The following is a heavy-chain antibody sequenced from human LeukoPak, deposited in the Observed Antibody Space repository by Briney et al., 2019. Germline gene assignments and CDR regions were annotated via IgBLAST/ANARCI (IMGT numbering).Heavy chain of an antibody. D-gene: IGHD2-15*01. CDR3: AREIPGYCSGGSCYEPHFGY. Sequence: GGSLRLSCAASGFTFSDYYMSWIRQAPGKGLEWVAVIWYDGSNKYYADSVKGRFTISRDNSKNTLYLQMNSLRAEDTAVYYCAREIPGYCSGGSCYEPHFGYWGQGTLVTVSS. V-gene: IGHV3-33*08. J-gene: IGHJ4*02. CDR2: IWYDGSNK. CDR1: GFTFSDYY.